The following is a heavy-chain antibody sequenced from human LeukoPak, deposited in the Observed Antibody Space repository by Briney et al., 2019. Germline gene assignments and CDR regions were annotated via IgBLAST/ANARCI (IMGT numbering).Heavy chain of an antibody. Sequence: ASVKVSCKASGYTFTSYDIYWVRQATGQGLEWMGWMNPNSGNTGSAQRFQGRVTMTRNTSMSSAYMELSSLRPEDTAVYYCARGSFSRWTTQSYFDFWGQGTLVTVSS. CDR1: GYTFTSYD. J-gene: IGHJ4*02. CDR3: ARGSFSRWTTQSYFDF. V-gene: IGHV1-8*01. CDR2: MNPNSGNT. D-gene: IGHD2-15*01.